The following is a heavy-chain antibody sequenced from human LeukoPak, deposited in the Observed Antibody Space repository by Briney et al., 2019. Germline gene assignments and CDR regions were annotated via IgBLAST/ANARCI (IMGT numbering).Heavy chain of an antibody. CDR3: ASGWVPYYFDY. CDR1: GGTFSSYA. Sequence: ASVKVSCKASGGTFSSYAISWVRQAPGQGLEWMGWINPNSGGTNYAQKFQGRVTMTRDTSISTAYMELSRLRSEDTAVYYCASGWVPYYFDYWGQGTLVTVSS. J-gene: IGHJ4*02. D-gene: IGHD6-19*01. V-gene: IGHV1-2*02. CDR2: INPNSGGT.